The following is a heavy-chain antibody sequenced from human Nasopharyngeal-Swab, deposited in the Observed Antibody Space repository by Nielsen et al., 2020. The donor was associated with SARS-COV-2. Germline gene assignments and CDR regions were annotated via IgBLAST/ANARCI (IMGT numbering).Heavy chain of an antibody. V-gene: IGHV3-23*01. CDR2: ISGSDHTT. Sequence: GESLKISCAASGCTFRSYAISWVRQAPGKGLEWVSVISGSDHTTYYADSVKGRFTISRDNSKNTVNLQMNSLRVEDTAIYYCAKDRDSGDDSDDYYHYYGMDVWGQGTTVTVFS. CDR1: GCTFRSYA. D-gene: IGHD5-12*01. CDR3: AKDRDSGDDSDDYYHYYGMDV. J-gene: IGHJ6*02.